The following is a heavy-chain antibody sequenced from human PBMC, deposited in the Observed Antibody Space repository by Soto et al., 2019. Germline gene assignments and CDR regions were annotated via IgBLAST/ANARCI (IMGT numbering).Heavy chain of an antibody. CDR3: VRNYRNSSGPEAFDI. CDR1: GYNFANYW. D-gene: IGHD6-19*01. J-gene: IGHJ3*02. Sequence: EVQLEQSGAEVKKPGESLKISCKTSGYNFANYWIGWVRQMPGQGLEWMGSIYPGDSDTRYSPSFQGRVSMSVDKSFNTAYLQWHSLQASDTARYYCVRNYRNSSGPEAFDIWGQGTVVTVSS. V-gene: IGHV5-51*03. CDR2: IYPGDSDT.